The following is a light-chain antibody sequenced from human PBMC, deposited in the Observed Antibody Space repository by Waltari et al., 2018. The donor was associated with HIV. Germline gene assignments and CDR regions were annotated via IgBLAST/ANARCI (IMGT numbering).Light chain of an antibody. CDR1: SSNIGSNT. V-gene: IGLV1-44*01. J-gene: IGLJ3*02. Sequence: QSVLTQPPSASGTPGQRVTISCSGSSSNIGSNTVNWYQQLPGTAPKLLNYSNVTRPSGVLDRCSGSKSGTSASLAISGLQSEDEADYYCAAWDDSLNGWVFGGGTKLTVL. CDR3: AAWDDSLNGWV. CDR2: SNV.